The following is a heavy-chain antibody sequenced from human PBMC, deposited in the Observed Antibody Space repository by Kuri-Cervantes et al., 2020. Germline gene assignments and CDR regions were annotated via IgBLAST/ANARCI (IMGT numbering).Heavy chain of an antibody. CDR1: GGSISSYY. CDR2: IHYSGST. V-gene: IGHV4-59*01. J-gene: IGHJ4*02. Sequence: SETLSLTCTVSGGSISSYYWSWIRQPPGKGLECIGYIHYSGSTNYNPSLKSRVTISVDTSKNQFSLQLGSVTVADTAVYYCTRALYGSNSDYDYWGQGTLVTVSS. D-gene: IGHD4-23*01. CDR3: TRALYGSNSDYDY.